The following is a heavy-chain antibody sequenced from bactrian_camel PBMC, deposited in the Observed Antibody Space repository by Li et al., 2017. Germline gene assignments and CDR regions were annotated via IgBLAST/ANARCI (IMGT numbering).Heavy chain of an antibody. J-gene: IGHJ4*01. Sequence: HVQLVESGGGLVQPGGSLRLSCATSGFTFSIYSMSWVRQAPGKGLEWVSSSYAWVSITYNADSVKGQFTISRENAKNTVYLQMNTLKSEDTALYYCATHGYTWGFYYWGQGTQVTVS. CDR1: GFTFSIYS. CDR3: ATHGYTWGFYY. D-gene: IGHD3*01. V-gene: IGHV3-2*01. CDR2: SYAWVSIT.